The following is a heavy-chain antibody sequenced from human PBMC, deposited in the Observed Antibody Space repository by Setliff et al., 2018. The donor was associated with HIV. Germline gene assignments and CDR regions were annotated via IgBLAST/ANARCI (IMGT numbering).Heavy chain of an antibody. CDR2: ISSSGSTI. CDR1: GFTFSSYE. J-gene: IGHJ3*02. CDR3: AKDGDYRNGDYDAFDI. V-gene: IGHV3-48*03. D-gene: IGHD4-4*01. Sequence: GGSLRLSCAASGFTFSSYEMNWVRQAPGKGLEWVSYISSSGSTIQYADSVNGRFIISRDNAKDSLHLQMNSLRTEDTAVYYCAKDGDYRNGDYDAFDIWGLGTMVTVSS.